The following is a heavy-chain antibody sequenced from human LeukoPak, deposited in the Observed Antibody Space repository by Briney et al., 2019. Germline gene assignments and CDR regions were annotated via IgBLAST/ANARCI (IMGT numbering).Heavy chain of an antibody. J-gene: IGHJ4*01. CDR1: GFTFSDYY. Sequence: GGSLRLSCAASGFTFSDYYMSWVRQAPGKGLEWVSSISSSGSTIYYADSVKGRFTISRDNAKNSLYLQMNSKRAEDAVVYYCARDPKHYHVYYYLDDWGQGTMVTVSS. D-gene: IGHD3-3*02. V-gene: IGHV3-11*04. CDR2: ISSSGSTI. CDR3: ARDPKHYHVYYYLDD.